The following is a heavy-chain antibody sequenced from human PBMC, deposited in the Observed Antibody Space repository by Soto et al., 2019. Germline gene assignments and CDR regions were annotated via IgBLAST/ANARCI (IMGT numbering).Heavy chain of an antibody. Sequence: QVQLVQSGAEVTKPGSSVKVSCKASGGTFSIYTISWVLQAPGQGLEWVGRIIPILGIAHYAQTFQGRVTITADQSTSTAYIELSRLISEDTAVYYCAMEYCSSTSCYRDYWGQGTLVTVSS. CDR2: IIPILGIA. CDR1: GGTFSIYT. D-gene: IGHD2-2*02. CDR3: AMEYCSSTSCYRDY. V-gene: IGHV1-69*02. J-gene: IGHJ4*02.